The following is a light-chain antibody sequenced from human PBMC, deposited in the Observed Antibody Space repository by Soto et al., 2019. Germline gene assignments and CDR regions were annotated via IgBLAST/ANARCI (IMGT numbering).Light chain of an antibody. V-gene: IGKV3-20*01. CDR3: QQYGSSPQIT. CDR2: GAS. J-gene: IGKJ5*01. Sequence: EILVTQSPATLSVSPGERATLSCRASQSVSNDFLAFYQQKPGQAPSLXXYGASTRATGIPDRFSGSGSGTDFTLTISRLEPEDFAVYYCQQYGSSPQITFGQGTRLEIK. CDR1: QSVSNDF.